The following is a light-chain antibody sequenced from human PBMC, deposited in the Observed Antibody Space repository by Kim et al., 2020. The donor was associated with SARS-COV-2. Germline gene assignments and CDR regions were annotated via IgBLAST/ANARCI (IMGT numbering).Light chain of an antibody. CDR2: GAS. CDR1: QSVGSN. Sequence: VSPGERATLSGRASQSVGSNVAGYQQKPGQAPRLLIYGASTRATDIPARFSGSGSGTEFTLTISSLQPEDFATYFCLQHNTYPITFGQGTRLEIK. V-gene: IGKV3-15*01. J-gene: IGKJ5*01. CDR3: LQHNTYPIT.